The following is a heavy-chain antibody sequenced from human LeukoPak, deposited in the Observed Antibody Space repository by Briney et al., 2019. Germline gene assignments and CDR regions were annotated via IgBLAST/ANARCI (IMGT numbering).Heavy chain of an antibody. CDR3: AKDPADYRGWFDY. CDR2: IGASGEST. Sequence: GGSLRLSCAASGFTFSVAAMTWVRQAPGKGLEWVSLIGASGESTYYADSVKGRFTISRDNSKNTLFLQMDSLRAEDTAVYYCAKDPADYRGWFDYWGQGTLVTVSS. V-gene: IGHV3-23*01. D-gene: IGHD4-11*01. CDR1: GFTFSVAA. J-gene: IGHJ4*02.